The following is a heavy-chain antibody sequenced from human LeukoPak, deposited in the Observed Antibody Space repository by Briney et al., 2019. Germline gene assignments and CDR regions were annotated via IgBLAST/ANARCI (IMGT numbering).Heavy chain of an antibody. J-gene: IGHJ4*02. CDR1: GFTFSRSA. D-gene: IGHD6-13*01. Sequence: GGSLRLSCAASGFTFSRSAMTWVRQTPGKGLDWVSSISSSGNTYYADSVKGRFTISRDNSKNMLYLQMNSLRAEDTAVYYCVKGRISEDGLDFWGQGTLVTVSS. CDR2: ISSSGNT. CDR3: VKGRISEDGLDF. V-gene: IGHV3-23*01.